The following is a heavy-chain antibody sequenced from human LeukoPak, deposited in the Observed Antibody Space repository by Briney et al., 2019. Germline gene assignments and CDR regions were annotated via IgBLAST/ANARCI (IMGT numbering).Heavy chain of an antibody. CDR1: GASINFYY. D-gene: IGHD6-19*01. Sequence: PSETLSLTCTVSGASINFYYGSWVRQSPEKGLEWIGNVYYSGSANYNPSLQSRVTISVETSKNQFSLKLTSVTAADTAVYYCARPHIAVAGYYFDDWGQGALVTVSS. J-gene: IGHJ4*02. V-gene: IGHV4-59*01. CDR2: VYYSGSA. CDR3: ARPHIAVAGYYFDD.